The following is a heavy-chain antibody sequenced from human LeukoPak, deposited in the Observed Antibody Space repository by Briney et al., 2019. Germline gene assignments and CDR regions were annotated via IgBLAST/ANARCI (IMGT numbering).Heavy chain of an antibody. V-gene: IGHV3-23*01. J-gene: IGHJ4*02. D-gene: IGHD2-15*01. CDR3: AKAGAVVVVAAKFFDY. CDR1: GGSISSYY. CDR2: ISGSGGST. Sequence: ETLSLTCSVSGGSISSYYWSWVRQAPGKGLEWVSAISGSGGSTYYADSVKGRFTISRDNSKNTLYLQMNSLRAEDTAVYYCAKAGAVVVVAAKFFDYWGQGTLVTVSS.